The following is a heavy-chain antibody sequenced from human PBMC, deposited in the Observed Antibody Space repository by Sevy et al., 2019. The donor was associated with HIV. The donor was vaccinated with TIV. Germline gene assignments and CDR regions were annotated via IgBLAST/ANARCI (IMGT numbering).Heavy chain of an antibody. CDR2: VYYDGST. V-gene: IGHV4-59*03. CDR3: ANLKDPNENDGGHFGP. J-gene: IGHJ5*02. CDR1: GGSMNKNY. D-gene: IGHD1-1*01. Sequence: SETLSLTCTVSGGSMNKNYWTWIRQPPGKGLEWIGYVYYDGSTNYNPSFESRVTISVNMPKNQFSLNLDPVTAADTALYYCANLKDPNENDGGHFGPWGQGTLVTVSS.